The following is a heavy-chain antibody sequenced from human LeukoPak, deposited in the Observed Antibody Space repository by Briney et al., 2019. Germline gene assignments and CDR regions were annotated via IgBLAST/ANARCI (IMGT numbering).Heavy chain of an antibody. CDR1: GGSISSYY. CDR3: ARVSLARGAPDYYFDY. D-gene: IGHD3-10*01. V-gene: IGHV4-4*07. CDR2: IYTSGST. Sequence: SEALSLTCTVSGGSISSYYWSWIRQPAGKGLEWIGRIYTSGSTNYNPSLKSRVTMSVDTSKNQFSLKLSSVTAADTAVYYCARVSLARGAPDYYFDYWGQGTLVTVSS. J-gene: IGHJ4*02.